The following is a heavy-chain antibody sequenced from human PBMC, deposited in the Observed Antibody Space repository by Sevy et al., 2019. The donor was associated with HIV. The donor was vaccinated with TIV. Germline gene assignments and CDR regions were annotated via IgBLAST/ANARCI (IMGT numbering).Heavy chain of an antibody. CDR2: INHSGST. CDR1: GGSFSGYY. V-gene: IGHV4-34*01. J-gene: IGHJ6*02. D-gene: IGHD1-1*01. Sequence: SETLSLTCAVYGGSFSGYYWSWIRQPPGKGLEWIGEINHSGSTNYNPSLKSRVTISVDTSKNQFSLKLSSVTAADTAVYYCARGNVDGSRDHRTTLYSMDVWGQGTTVTVSS. CDR3: ARGNVDGSRDHRTTLYSMDV.